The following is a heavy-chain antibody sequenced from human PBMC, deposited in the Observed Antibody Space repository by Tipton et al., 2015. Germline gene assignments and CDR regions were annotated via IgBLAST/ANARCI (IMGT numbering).Heavy chain of an antibody. V-gene: IGHV3-33*01. CDR2: IWYDGSDK. Sequence: QVQLVQSGGGVVQPGRSLRLSCAASGFTFSDYGMHWVRQAPGKGLEWVAVIWYDGSDKYYGDSVKGRFTISRDNSKNTLYLQMNSLRAEDTAVYYCARGGVYCSRTSCQYNWFDPWGQGTLVTVSS. CDR3: ARGGVYCSRTSCQYNWFDP. J-gene: IGHJ5*02. CDR1: GFTFSDYG. D-gene: IGHD2-2*01.